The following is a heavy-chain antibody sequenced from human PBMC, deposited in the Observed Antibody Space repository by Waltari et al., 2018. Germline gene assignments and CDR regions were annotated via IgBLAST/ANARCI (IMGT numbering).Heavy chain of an antibody. CDR2: IKNKIDGGTI. CDR1: GFSFSNAW. CDR3: TTRTWADGFDI. J-gene: IGHJ3*02. D-gene: IGHD7-27*01. Sequence: VLLVEAGGSLVKPGGSLRLSCAGSGFSFSNAWMNWVRQAPGKGLEWVGRIKNKIDGGTIDDAAPLKGRFTISRYDSKNTLYLQMNSLKIEDTAVYYCTTRTWADGFDIWGQGTMVTVSS. V-gene: IGHV3-15*02.